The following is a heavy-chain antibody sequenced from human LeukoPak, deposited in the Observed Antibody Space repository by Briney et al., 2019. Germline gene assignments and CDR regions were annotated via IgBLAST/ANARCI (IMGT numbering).Heavy chain of an antibody. CDR2: IIYNGRST. J-gene: IGHJ5*02. D-gene: IGHD2-15*01. V-gene: IGHV3-23*01. CDR3: AKGIGYPES. CDR1: GFTFSNYA. Sequence: GGSLRLSCVASGFTFSNYAMTWVRQAPGKGLEWVSTIIYNGRSTYYADSLKGRFTISRDNSKNTVFLQMNNLRAKDTAVYLCAKGIGYPESWGQGTLVTVSS.